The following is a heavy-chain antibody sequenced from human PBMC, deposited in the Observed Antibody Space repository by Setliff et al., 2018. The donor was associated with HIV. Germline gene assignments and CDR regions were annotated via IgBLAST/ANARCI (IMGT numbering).Heavy chain of an antibody. CDR3: ARTGKDWNDDLYHYYYMDV. CDR2: INSDGSSA. Sequence: GGSLRLSWATTGFTFRNYWMHWVRQAPGKGLEWVSRINSDGSSARYGDSVEGRFTISRDNAKNTLYLQMNSLSAGDTAVYHCARTGKDWNDDLYHYYYMDVWGKGTTVTVSS. CDR1: GFTFRNYW. D-gene: IGHD1-1*01. J-gene: IGHJ6*03. V-gene: IGHV3-74*01.